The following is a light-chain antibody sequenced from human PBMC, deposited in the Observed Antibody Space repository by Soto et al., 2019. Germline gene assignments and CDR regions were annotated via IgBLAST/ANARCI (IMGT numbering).Light chain of an antibody. J-gene: IGKJ3*01. CDR3: MQDLQPPPG. Sequence: DIVMTQSPLSLPVTPGEPASISCRSSQSLLHSNGYNYLDWYLQKTGQSPQLLIYLGSNLASGVPDRFSGSGSGTDFTLKISRVEAEDVGVYYCMQDLQPPPGFGPGTKVDIK. CDR1: QSLLHSNGYNY. CDR2: LGS. V-gene: IGKV2-28*01.